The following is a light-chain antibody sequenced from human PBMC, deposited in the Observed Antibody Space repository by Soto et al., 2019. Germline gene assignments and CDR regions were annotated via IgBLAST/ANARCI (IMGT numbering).Light chain of an antibody. Sequence: EIVMTQSPATLSVSPGERVTLSCRASQSVGSNLAWYQKKPGQAPRLLIYSAATRATGIPARFSGSGSGTEFTLTISSLQSEDFGVYCQQYTKRWTFGQGTKVDIK. CDR2: SAA. V-gene: IGKV3-15*01. J-gene: IGKJ1*01. CDR3: QQYTKRWT. CDR1: QSVGSN.